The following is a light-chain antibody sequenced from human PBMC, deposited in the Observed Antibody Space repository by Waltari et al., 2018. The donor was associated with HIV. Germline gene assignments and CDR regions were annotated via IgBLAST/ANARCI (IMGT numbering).Light chain of an antibody. CDR1: HSVSSW. J-gene: IGKJ1*01. CDR2: GAS. CDR3: QQYNVYWT. Sequence: DIQMTQSPSTLSASVGDRVTITCRASHSVSSWLAWYQQKPGKAPELLIYGASSLETGVPSRFSGSGSGTEFTLTISSLQPDDFATYYCQQYNVYWTFGQGTKVEIK. V-gene: IGKV1-5*03.